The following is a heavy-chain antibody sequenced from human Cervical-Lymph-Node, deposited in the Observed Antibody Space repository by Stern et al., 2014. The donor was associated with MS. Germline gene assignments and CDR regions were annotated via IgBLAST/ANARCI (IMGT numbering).Heavy chain of an antibody. J-gene: IGHJ4*02. V-gene: IGHV4-61*02. CDR2: IYTTGST. CDR3: ARSGVVGGTVHYDY. Sequence: VQLVESGPGLVKPSQTLSLTCSVSGVSVSSGRYYWSWIRQSAGEGLEWVGRIYTTGSTAYNPCLKSRVPIPIAPPATEFPLRLPSVTAADTAVYYCARSGVVGGTVHYDYWGQGTLVTVSS. CDR1: GVSVSSGRYY. D-gene: IGHD1-26*01.